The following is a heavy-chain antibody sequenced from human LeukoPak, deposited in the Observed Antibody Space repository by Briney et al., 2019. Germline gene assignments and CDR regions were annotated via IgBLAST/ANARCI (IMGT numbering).Heavy chain of an antibody. J-gene: IGHJ5*02. D-gene: IGHD6-13*01. Sequence: ASVKVSCKASGYTFTSYDINWVRQATGQGLEWMGWMNPNSGNTGYAQKFQGRVTMTRDTSISTAYMELSRLRSDDTAVYYCARARRYSSSWYRFDPWGQGTLVTVSS. V-gene: IGHV1-8*01. CDR2: MNPNSGNT. CDR3: ARARRYSSSWYRFDP. CDR1: GYTFTSYD.